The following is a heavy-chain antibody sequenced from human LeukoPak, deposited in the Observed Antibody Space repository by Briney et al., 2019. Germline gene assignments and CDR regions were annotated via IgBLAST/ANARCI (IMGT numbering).Heavy chain of an antibody. CDR2: INHSGST. V-gene: IGHV4-34*01. CDR1: GGSFSGYY. D-gene: IGHD2-2*01. J-gene: IGHJ4*02. Sequence: PSETLSLTCAVYGGSFSGYYWSWIRQPPGKRLEWIGEINHSGSTNYNPSLKSRVTISVDTSKNQFSLKLSSVTAADTAVYYCASQLGYCSSTSCLDYWGQGTLVTVSS. CDR3: ASQLGYCSSTSCLDY.